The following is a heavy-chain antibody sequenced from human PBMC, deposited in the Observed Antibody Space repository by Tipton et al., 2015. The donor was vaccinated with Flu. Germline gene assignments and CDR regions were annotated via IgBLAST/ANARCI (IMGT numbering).Heavy chain of an antibody. D-gene: IGHD2-15*01. J-gene: IGHJ3*02. V-gene: IGHV4-61*02. CDR2: IFTSGST. CDR3: ARYCSGGSCKQDTNDAFDI. Sequence: TLSLTCTVSGGSISSGSYYWNWIRQPAGKGLEWVGRIFTSGSTNYNPSLKSRVTISVDTSKNQFSLMLTSVTAADTAVYYCARYCSGGSCKQDTNDAFDIWGQGTMVTVSS. CDR1: GGSISSGSYY.